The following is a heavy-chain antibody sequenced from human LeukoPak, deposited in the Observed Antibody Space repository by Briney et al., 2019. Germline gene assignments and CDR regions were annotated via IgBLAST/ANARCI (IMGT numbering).Heavy chain of an antibody. CDR3: ARAGGSGSYTYYMDV. CDR2: INPNSGGT. V-gene: IGHV1-2*02. Sequence: ASVKVSCKASGYTFTGYYMHWARQAPGQGLEWMGWINPNSGGTNYAQKFQGRVTMTRDTSISTAYMELSRLRSDDTAVYYCARAGGSGSYTYYMDVWGKGTTVTVSS. D-gene: IGHD3-10*01. J-gene: IGHJ6*03. CDR1: GYTFTGYY.